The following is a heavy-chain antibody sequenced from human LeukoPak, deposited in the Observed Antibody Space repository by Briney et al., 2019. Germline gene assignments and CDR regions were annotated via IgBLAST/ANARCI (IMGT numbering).Heavy chain of an antibody. CDR3: ARGADILTGYYPFDY. D-gene: IGHD3-9*01. CDR1: GYTFTSYY. J-gene: IGHJ4*02. Sequence: GASVKVSCKASGYTFTSYYMHWGRQAPGQGLEWMGIINPSGGSTSSPQNFQDRVTMTRDTSTSTVYMELSSLRSEDTAVYYCARGADILTGYYPFDYWGQGTLVTVSS. CDR2: INPSGGST. V-gene: IGHV1-46*01.